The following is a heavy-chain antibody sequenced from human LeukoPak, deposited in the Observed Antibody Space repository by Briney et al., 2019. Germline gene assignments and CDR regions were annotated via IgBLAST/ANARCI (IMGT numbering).Heavy chain of an antibody. V-gene: IGHV3-74*01. CDR3: ARDSFAASY. J-gene: IGHJ4*02. Sequence: GGSLRLSCAASGFTFSNYWMHWVRQSPGTGLVWVSRTNTDGTGTSYADSVKGRFTVSRDNAKNTVYLQMNSLTVDDTAVYYCARDSFAASYWSQGALVTVSS. CDR1: GFTFSNYW. CDR2: TNTDGTGT. D-gene: IGHD6-13*01.